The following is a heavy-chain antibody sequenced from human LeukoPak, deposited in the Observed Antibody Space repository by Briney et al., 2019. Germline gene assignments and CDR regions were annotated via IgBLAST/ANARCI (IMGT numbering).Heavy chain of an antibody. CDR3: ARVAYSSGFPFDN. CDR2: ISDSGSSI. J-gene: IGHJ4*02. CDR1: GFISSSYE. V-gene: IGHV3-48*03. D-gene: IGHD3-22*01. Sequence: GGPLRLSCAASGFISSSYEMNWVRLAPGKGLEWVSYISDSGSSIYYADSVKGRFTISRDNVKNSLYLQMNSLRVEDTAIYYCARVAYSSGFPFDNWGQGTLVTVSS.